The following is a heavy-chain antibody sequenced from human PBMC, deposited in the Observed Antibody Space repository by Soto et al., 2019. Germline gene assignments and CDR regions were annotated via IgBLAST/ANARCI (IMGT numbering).Heavy chain of an antibody. D-gene: IGHD5-12*01. Sequence: ASVKVSCKASGGTFSSYAISWVRQAPGQGLEWMGGIIPIFGTANYAQKFQGRVTITADESTSTAYMELSSLRSEDTAVYYCARGEKGGYPGRTSYYYYGMDVWGQGTTVTVSS. V-gene: IGHV1-69*13. CDR2: IIPIFGTA. J-gene: IGHJ6*02. CDR3: ARGEKGGYPGRTSYYYYGMDV. CDR1: GGTFSSYA.